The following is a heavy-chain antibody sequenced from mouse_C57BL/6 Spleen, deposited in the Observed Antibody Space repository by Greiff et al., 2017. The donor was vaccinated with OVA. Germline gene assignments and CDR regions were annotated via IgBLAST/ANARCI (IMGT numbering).Heavy chain of an antibody. Sequence: VQLKESGAELVKPGASVKLSCTASGFNIKDYYMHWVKQRTEQGLEWIGRIDPEDGETKYAPKFQGKATITADTSSNTAYLQLSSLTSEDTAVYYCARSGITTVVGTDYFDYWGQGTTLTVSS. CDR1: GFNIKDYY. J-gene: IGHJ2*01. D-gene: IGHD1-1*01. V-gene: IGHV14-2*01. CDR3: ARSGITTVVGTDYFDY. CDR2: IDPEDGET.